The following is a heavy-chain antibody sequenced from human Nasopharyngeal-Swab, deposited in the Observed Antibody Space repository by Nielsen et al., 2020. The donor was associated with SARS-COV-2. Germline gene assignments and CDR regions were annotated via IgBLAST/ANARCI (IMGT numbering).Heavy chain of an antibody. CDR3: ARRRLYYGSGSYYGGYYGMDV. J-gene: IGHJ6*02. V-gene: IGHV3-21*01. D-gene: IGHD3-10*01. CDR1: GFTFSSYS. CDR2: ISSSSSYI. Sequence: GESLKISCAASGFTFSSYSMNWVRQAPGKGLEWVSSISSSSSYIYYADSVKGRFTISRDNAKNSLYLQMNSLRAEDTAVYYCARRRLYYGSGSYYGGYYGMDVWGQGTTVTVSS.